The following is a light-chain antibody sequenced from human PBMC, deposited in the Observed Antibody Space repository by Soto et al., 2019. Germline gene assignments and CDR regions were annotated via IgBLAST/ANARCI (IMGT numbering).Light chain of an antibody. CDR2: DTT. J-gene: IGLJ1*01. V-gene: IGLV7-46*01. CDR1: TGAVTNGHY. Sequence: HGVVTQKPSLXVSPGVAVTITCGSSTGAVTNGHYPYWFQQKPGQAPRTLIYDTTNRHSCTPARFSGSLLGVKASLTLSGAQPEDEAEYYCLLSSNGPYVLGTGSKVTGL. CDR3: LLSSNGPYV.